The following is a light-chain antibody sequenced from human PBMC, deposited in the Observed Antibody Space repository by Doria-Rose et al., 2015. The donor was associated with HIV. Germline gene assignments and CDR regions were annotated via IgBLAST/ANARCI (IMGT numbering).Light chain of an antibody. Sequence: RVTITCRARQDISNYLAWYQQKPGKAPKLLVYAASTLQSGVPSRFSGSGSGTDFTLTISYLRSEDFATYYCQQYYSYPPTFGQGTKVEVK. CDR3: QQYYSYPPT. V-gene: IGKV1-8*01. J-gene: IGKJ1*01. CDR2: AAS. CDR1: QDISNY.